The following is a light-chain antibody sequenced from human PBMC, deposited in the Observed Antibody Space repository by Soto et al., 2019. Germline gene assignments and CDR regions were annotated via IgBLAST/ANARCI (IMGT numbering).Light chain of an antibody. CDR3: QKYNSAPLT. J-gene: IGKJ3*01. CDR2: AAS. V-gene: IGKV1-27*01. Sequence: DIQLTQSPSSLSASVGDRVTITCRATQGIYNYSAWYQQKPGKVPKLLINAASTLQSGVPSRFSGSGSGTDFTLTISSLQPEDVATYYCQKYNSAPLTFGPGTKVEIK. CDR1: QGIYNY.